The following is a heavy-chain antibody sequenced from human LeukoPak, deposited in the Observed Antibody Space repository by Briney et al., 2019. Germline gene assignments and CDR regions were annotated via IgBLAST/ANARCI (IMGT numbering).Heavy chain of an antibody. Sequence: GSLRLSCAASGFTFSSYEMNWVRQAPGKGLEWVSAISGSGGSTYYADSVKGRFTISRDDSKNTLYLQMNSLRAEDTAVYYCAKVSGYHDMPGVLYFDYWGQGTLVTVSS. CDR3: AKVSGYHDMPGVLYFDY. D-gene: IGHD3-22*01. CDR1: GFTFSSYE. V-gene: IGHV3-23*01. J-gene: IGHJ4*02. CDR2: ISGSGGST.